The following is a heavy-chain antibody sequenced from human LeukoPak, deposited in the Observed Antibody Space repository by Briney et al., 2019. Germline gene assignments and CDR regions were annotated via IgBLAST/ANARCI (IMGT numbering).Heavy chain of an antibody. J-gene: IGHJ4*02. CDR3: ARDPDYGSGTFDY. V-gene: IGHV1-69*13. CDR2: IIPIFGTA. Sequence: ASVKVSCKASGGTFSSYAISWVRQAPGQGLEWMGGIIPIFGTANYAQKFQGRVTITADEPTSTAYMELSSLRSEDTAVYYCARDPDYGSGTFDYWGQGTLVTVSS. D-gene: IGHD3-10*01. CDR1: GGTFSSYA.